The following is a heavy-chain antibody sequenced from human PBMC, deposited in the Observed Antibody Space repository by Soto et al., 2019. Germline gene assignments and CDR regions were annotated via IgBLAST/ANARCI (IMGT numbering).Heavy chain of an antibody. CDR1: GYTFTGYY. CDR3: ARGRERSIAARYFDY. CDR2: INAGNGNT. J-gene: IGHJ4*02. D-gene: IGHD6-6*01. V-gene: IGHV1-3*01. Sequence: ASVKVSCKASGYTFTGYYMHWVRQAPGQGLEWMGWINAGNGNTKYSQKFQGRVTITRDTSASTAYMELSSLRSEDTAVYYCARGRERSIAARYFDYWGQGTLVTVSS.